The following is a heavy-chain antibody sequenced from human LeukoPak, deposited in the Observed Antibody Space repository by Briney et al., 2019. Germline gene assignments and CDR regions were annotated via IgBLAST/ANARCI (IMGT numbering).Heavy chain of an antibody. D-gene: IGHD3-10*01. CDR3: ARDIRDGLTMAREEGAFDI. Sequence: GGFLRLSCAASGFTFSSYSMNWVRQAPGKGLEWVSYISSSSSTIYYADSVKGRFTISRDNAKNSLYLQMNSLRAEDTAVYYCARDIRDGLTMAREEGAFDIWGQGTMVTVSS. V-gene: IGHV3-48*04. CDR1: GFTFSSYS. J-gene: IGHJ3*02. CDR2: ISSSSSTI.